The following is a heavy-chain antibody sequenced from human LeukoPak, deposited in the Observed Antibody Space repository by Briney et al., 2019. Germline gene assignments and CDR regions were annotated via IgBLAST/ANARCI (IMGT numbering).Heavy chain of an antibody. V-gene: IGHV3-7*01. CDR1: GFTFSSYW. CDR2: IKQDESEK. CDR3: ARAGLGLRFLEWLLSDAFDI. J-gene: IGHJ3*02. D-gene: IGHD3-3*01. Sequence: GGSLRLSCAASGFTFSSYWMSWVRQAPGKGLEWVSNIKQDESEKYYVDSVKGRFTISRDNAKNSLYLQMNSLRAEDTAVYYCARAGLGLRFLEWLLSDAFDIWGQGTMVTVSS.